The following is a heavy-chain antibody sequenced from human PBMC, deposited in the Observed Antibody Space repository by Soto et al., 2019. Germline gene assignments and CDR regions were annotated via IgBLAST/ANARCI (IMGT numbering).Heavy chain of an antibody. CDR1: AGSISSGNYY. J-gene: IGHJ5*02. CDR2: IYYSGST. CDR3: ARGGEASEDSTKETNWFDP. V-gene: IGHV4-30-4*01. Sequence: SETLSLTCTVSAGSISSGNYYWSWIRQPPGKGLEWIVYIYYSGSTYYNPSLKSRVTISVDTSKNQFSLKLSSVTAADTVVYYCARGGEASEDSTKETNWFDPWGQGTLVTISS. D-gene: IGHD2-2*01.